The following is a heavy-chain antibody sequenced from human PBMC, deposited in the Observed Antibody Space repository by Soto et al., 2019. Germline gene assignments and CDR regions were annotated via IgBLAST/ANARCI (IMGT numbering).Heavy chain of an antibody. CDR3: ARVFSNSRTYFDY. D-gene: IGHD4-4*01. CDR1: GGTFSSYA. V-gene: IGHV1-69*01. Sequence: QVQLVQSGAEVKKPGSSVKGSCKASGGTFSSYAISWVRQAPGQGLEWMGGIIPIFGTANYAQKFQGRVTITADESTSTAYRELSSLRSEDTAVYYCARVFSNSRTYFDYWGQGTLVTVSS. CDR2: IIPIFGTA. J-gene: IGHJ4*02.